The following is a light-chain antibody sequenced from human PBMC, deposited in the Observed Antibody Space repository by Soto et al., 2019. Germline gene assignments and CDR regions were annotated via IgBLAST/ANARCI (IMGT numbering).Light chain of an antibody. CDR3: QQRHMWPST. J-gene: IGKJ5*01. V-gene: IGKV3D-20*02. Sequence: EIVLTQSPDTLSLSPGERATLSCRARQSVTSSHLAWYQQKPGQAPRLLIEGASSRATGIPDRFSGSGSGTDFTLTISRREPEDFAVYYCQQRHMWPSTFGQGTRLEIK. CDR2: GAS. CDR1: QSVTSSH.